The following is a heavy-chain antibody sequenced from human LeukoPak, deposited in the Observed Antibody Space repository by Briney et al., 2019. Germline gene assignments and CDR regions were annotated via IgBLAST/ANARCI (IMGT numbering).Heavy chain of an antibody. CDR1: GFTFSSYA. CDR3: AKGRAPRGRDNWFDP. J-gene: IGHJ5*02. CDR2: ISRSGGST. V-gene: IGHV3-23*01. D-gene: IGHD3-10*01. Sequence: GGSLRLSCAASGFTFSSYAMSWVRQAPGKGLEWVSPISRSGGSTYYADSVKGRFTISRDNSKNTLYLQMNSLRAEDTAVYYCAKGRAPRGRDNWFDPWGQGTLVTVSS.